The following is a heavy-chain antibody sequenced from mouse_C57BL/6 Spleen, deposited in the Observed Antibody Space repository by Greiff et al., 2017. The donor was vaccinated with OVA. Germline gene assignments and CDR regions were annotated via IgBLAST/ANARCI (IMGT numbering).Heavy chain of an antibody. CDR3: TTPSTVVAPYFDY. CDR1: GFNIKDDY. V-gene: IGHV14-4*01. CDR2: IDPEIGDT. J-gene: IGHJ2*01. Sequence: EVKLMESGAELVRPGASVKLSCTASGFNIKDDYMHWVKQRPEQGLEWIGWIDPEIGDTEYASKFQGKATITADTSSNTAYLQLSSLTSEDTAVYYCTTPSTVVAPYFDYWGQGTTLTVSS. D-gene: IGHD1-1*01.